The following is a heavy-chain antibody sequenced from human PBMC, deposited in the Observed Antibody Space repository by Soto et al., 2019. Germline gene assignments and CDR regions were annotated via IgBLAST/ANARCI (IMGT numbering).Heavy chain of an antibody. V-gene: IGHV3-23*01. J-gene: IGHJ4*02. D-gene: IGHD3-10*01. CDR3: AKIPTGSGSSKFDY. CDR1: GFTFRTYA. Sequence: GGSLRLCCAASGFTFRTYAMNWVRQAPGKGLEWISAISGSGSFTHYADSVRGRFTISRDNSQNQLYLQMNNLRGDDTAMYYCAKIPTGSGSSKFDYWGQGIQVTVSS. CDR2: ISGSGSFT.